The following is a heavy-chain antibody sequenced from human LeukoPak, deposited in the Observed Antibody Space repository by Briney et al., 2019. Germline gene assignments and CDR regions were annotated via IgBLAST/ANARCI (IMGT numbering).Heavy chain of an antibody. Sequence: TGGSLRLSCAASGFTFSNAWMSWVRQAPGKGLEWVSAISGSGGSTYYADSVKGRFTISRDNSKNTLYLQMNSLRAEDTAVYYCAKDPSSSWYPRFDYWGQGTLVTVSS. CDR1: GFTFSNAW. CDR2: ISGSGGST. V-gene: IGHV3-23*01. J-gene: IGHJ4*02. D-gene: IGHD6-13*01. CDR3: AKDPSSSWYPRFDY.